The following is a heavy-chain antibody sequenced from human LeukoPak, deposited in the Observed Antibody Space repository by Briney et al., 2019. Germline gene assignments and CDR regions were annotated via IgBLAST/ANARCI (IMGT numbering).Heavy chain of an antibody. J-gene: IGHJ4*02. Sequence: SETLSLTCPFSWGPHRRSYYYLGWIRPPPRKGLGWIGSIYYSGSTYYNPSLKSRVTISVDTSKNQFSLKLSSVTAADTAVYYCARTPWYSSGWPYYFDYWGQGTLVTVSS. CDR3: ARTPWYSSGWPYYFDY. CDR1: WGPHRRSYYY. V-gene: IGHV4-39*01. D-gene: IGHD6-19*01. CDR2: IYYSGST.